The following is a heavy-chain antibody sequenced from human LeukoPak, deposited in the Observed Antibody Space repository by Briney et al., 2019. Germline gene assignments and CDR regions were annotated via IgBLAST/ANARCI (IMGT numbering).Heavy chain of an antibody. V-gene: IGHV3-23*01. CDR3: AKSSPFGTTWYGVIDV. J-gene: IGHJ6*02. Sequence: PGGSLRLACAASGFTLSAYAMSWVRQAPGKGLEWVSAFSGRGATAYYADSVRGRFTISRDNSKNTLFLQMDSLGADDTAVYYCAKSSPFGTTWYGVIDVWGHGTTVTVSS. D-gene: IGHD6-13*01. CDR2: FSGRGATA. CDR1: GFTLSAYA.